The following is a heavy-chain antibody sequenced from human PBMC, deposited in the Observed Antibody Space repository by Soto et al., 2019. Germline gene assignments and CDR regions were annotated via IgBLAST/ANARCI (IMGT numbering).Heavy chain of an antibody. CDR1: GGTFSSYA. CDR2: IIPIFGTA. CDR3: ARNFRRYYDSSGYSSFDY. V-gene: IGHV1-69*01. J-gene: IGHJ4*02. D-gene: IGHD3-22*01. Sequence: QVQLVQSGAEVKKPGSSVKVSCKASGGTFSSYAISWVRQAPGQGLEWMGGIIPIFGTANYAQKFQGRVTITADESKSKAYMELSSLRSEDTAVYYCARNFRRYYDSSGYSSFDYWGQGTLVTVSS.